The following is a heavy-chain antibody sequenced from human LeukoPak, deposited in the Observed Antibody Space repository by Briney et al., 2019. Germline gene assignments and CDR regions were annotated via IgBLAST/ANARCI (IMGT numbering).Heavy chain of an antibody. CDR3: AKDWGSTKGTRYDAFDI. J-gene: IGHJ3*02. Sequence: TGGSLRLSCAASGFTLSSYGMHWVRQAPGKGLEWVAFIRYDGSNKYYADSVKGRFTISRDNSKNTLYLQMNSLRAEDTAVYYFAKDWGSTKGTRYDAFDILGQGTMVTVSS. CDR2: IRYDGSNK. V-gene: IGHV3-30*02. CDR1: GFTLSSYG. D-gene: IGHD4-11*01.